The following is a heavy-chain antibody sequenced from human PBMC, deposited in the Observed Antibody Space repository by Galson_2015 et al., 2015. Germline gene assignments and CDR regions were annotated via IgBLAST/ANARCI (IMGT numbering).Heavy chain of an antibody. Sequence: SETLSLTCAVYGGSFSGSYWSWIRQPPGKGLEWIGEINHSGSTNYNPSLKSRVTISVDTSKNQFSLKLSSVTAADTAVYYCARMGRIGRSAFEIWGQGTMVTVSS. D-gene: IGHD1-26*01. CDR2: INHSGST. V-gene: IGHV4-34*01. CDR1: GGSFSGSY. CDR3: ARMGRIGRSAFEI. J-gene: IGHJ3*02.